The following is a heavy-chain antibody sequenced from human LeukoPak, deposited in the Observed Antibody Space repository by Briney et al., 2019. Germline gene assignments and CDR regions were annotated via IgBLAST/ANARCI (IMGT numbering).Heavy chain of an antibody. J-gene: IGHJ4*02. Sequence: GRSLRLSCAASGFTFSGYGMIWVRQPPGKGLEWVAGISNGGNEFYADSVKGRFTISRDNSRKTLYLQMNSLRAEDTAVYYCARDLSGYDFEYYFDYWGQGTLVTVSS. CDR1: GFTFSGYG. D-gene: IGHD5-12*01. CDR3: ARDLSGYDFEYYFDY. V-gene: IGHV3-30*01. CDR2: ISNGGNE.